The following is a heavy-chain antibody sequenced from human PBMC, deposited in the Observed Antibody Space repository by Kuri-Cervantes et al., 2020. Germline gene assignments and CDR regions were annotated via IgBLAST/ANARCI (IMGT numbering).Heavy chain of an antibody. CDR3: ARESYSYALFDY. D-gene: IGHD5-18*01. Sequence: GGSLRLSCAASGFTFSSYGMHWVRQAPGKGLEWVAVIWYDGSNKYYADSVKGRFTISRDNSKNTLYLQMNSLRAEDTAVYYCARESYSYALFDYWGQGTLVTVSS. V-gene: IGHV3-33*01. CDR1: GFTFSSYG. CDR2: IWYDGSNK. J-gene: IGHJ4*02.